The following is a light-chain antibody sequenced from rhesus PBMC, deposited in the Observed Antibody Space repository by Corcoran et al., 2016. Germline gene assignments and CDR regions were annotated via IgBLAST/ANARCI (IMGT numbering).Light chain of an antibody. V-gene: IGKV1-22*01. CDR3: QQYSSRPFT. Sequence: DIQMTQSPSSLSASVGDTVTITCRASQGISSWLAWSQQKPGKAHKILTYKASSLQSGVPSRFSGSGSGTDFTLTISSLQSEDFATYYCQQYSSRPFTFGHGTKLDIK. CDR1: QGISSW. J-gene: IGKJ3*01. CDR2: KAS.